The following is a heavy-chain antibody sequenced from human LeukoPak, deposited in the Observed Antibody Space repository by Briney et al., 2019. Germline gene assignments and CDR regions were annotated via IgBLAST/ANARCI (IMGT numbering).Heavy chain of an antibody. CDR3: ARAQTYGDSRLLLDY. D-gene: IGHD2-21*02. V-gene: IGHV3-21*06. CDR1: GFSFSSYR. CDR2: VSNSGDYI. J-gene: IGHJ4*02. Sequence: GGSLRLSCAASGFSFSSYRMNWVRQAPGKGLEWVSSVSNSGDYIHYADSVKGRFTISRDNSKNSLYLQMNSLRAEDTAVYYCARAQTYGDSRLLLDYWGQGTLVTVSS.